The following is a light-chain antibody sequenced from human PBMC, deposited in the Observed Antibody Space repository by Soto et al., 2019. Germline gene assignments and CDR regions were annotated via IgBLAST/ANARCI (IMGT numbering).Light chain of an antibody. J-gene: IGLJ1*01. Sequence: QSVLTQPPSASGTPGQRVTISCSGSSSNIGSNYVYWYQQLPGTAPKLLIYKNNQRPSGVPDRFSDSKSGTSASLAISGLRSEDEADYYCAAWDDSLSADVFGTGTKVTVL. CDR3: AAWDDSLSADV. V-gene: IGLV1-47*01. CDR1: SSNIGSNY. CDR2: KNN.